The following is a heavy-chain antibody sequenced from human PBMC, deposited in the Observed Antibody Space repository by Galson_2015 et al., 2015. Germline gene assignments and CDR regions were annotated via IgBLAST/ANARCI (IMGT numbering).Heavy chain of an antibody. CDR2: ISGSGGST. Sequence: CAASGFTFSSYAMSWVRQAPGTGLQWVCAISGSGGSTYYADSVKGRFTITRDNSKNTMYLQLNSVRSEDTAVYYCAGGSGWADADYWGQGTLVTVSS. CDR1: GFTFSSYA. J-gene: IGHJ4*02. V-gene: IGHV3-23*01. D-gene: IGHD6-19*01. CDR3: AGGSGWADADY.